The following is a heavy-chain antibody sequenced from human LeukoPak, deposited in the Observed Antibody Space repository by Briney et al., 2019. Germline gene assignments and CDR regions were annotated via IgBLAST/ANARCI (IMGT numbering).Heavy chain of an antibody. J-gene: IGHJ4*02. CDR3: AILWFGDSPFDY. CDR2: INHSGST. Sequence: SETLSLTCAVYGGSFSGYYWSWIRQPPGKGLEWIGEINHSGSTNYNPSLKSRVTISVDTSKNQFSLKLSSVTAADTAVYYCAILWFGDSPFDYWGQGTLVTVSS. V-gene: IGHV4-34*01. CDR1: GGSFSGYY. D-gene: IGHD3-10*01.